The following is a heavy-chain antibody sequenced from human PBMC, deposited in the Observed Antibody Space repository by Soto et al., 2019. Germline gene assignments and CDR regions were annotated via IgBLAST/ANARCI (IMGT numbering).Heavy chain of an antibody. CDR1: GFTFSDHY. Sequence: GGSLRLSCAASGFTFSDHYMDWVRQAPGKGLEWVGRTRNKANSYTTEYAASVKGRFTISRDDSKNSLYLQMNSLKTEDTAVYYCARAHHYDFWSGYPYYMDVWGKGTTVTVSS. CDR3: ARAHHYDFWSGYPYYMDV. D-gene: IGHD3-3*01. CDR2: TRNKANSYTT. J-gene: IGHJ6*03. V-gene: IGHV3-72*01.